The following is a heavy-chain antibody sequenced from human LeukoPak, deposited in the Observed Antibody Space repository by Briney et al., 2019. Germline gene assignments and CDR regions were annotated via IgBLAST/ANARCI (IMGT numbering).Heavy chain of an antibody. CDR2: IYYSGST. CDR3: ARGGRWEPFDY. D-gene: IGHD1-26*01. V-gene: IGHV4-59*08. J-gene: IGHJ4*02. Sequence: SETLSLTCTVSGGSISNYYWSWIRQSPVKGLEWIGFIYYSGSTNYNPSLKSRVTISVDTSKNQFSLKLSSVTAADTAVYYCARGGRWEPFDYWGQGTLVTVSS. CDR1: GGSISNYY.